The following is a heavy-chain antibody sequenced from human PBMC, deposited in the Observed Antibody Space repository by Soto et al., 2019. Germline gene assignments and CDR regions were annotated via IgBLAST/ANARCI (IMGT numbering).Heavy chain of an antibody. J-gene: IGHJ3*02. CDR1: VFTFSSYA. D-gene: IGHD6-13*01. V-gene: IGHV3-23*01. CDR2: IYNSGDNT. CDR3: AKGVGSSWRDAFDI. Sequence: GGSLRLSCAASVFTFSSYAMSWVRQAPGKGLGWVSSIYNSGDNTYYADSVRGRFTISRDHSKNTVYVQMNSLRAEDTAVYYCAKGVGSSWRDAFDIWGQGTMVTVSS.